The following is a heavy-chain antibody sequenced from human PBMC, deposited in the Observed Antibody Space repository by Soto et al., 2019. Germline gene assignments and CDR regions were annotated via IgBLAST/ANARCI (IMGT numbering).Heavy chain of an antibody. V-gene: IGHV2-5*02. J-gene: IGHJ4*02. D-gene: IGHD3-3*01. Sequence: QITLNESGPTPVKPRQTLTLTCTFSGFSLTTSGVGVGWIRQSPGKAPEWLALIYWDDDKRYSPSLKSRLTITKDTSKNHVVLTMADWDPADTATYYCAHRVLRTVFGLVTTTAIYFDFWGQGTPVAVSS. CDR1: GFSLTTSGVG. CDR2: IYWDDDK. CDR3: AHRVLRTVFGLVTTTAIYFDF.